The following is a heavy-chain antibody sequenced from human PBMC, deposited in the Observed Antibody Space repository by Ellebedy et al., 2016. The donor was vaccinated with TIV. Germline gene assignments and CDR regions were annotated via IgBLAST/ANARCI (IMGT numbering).Heavy chain of an antibody. J-gene: IGHJ4*02. CDR1: GYTFTSYG. CDR2: ISAYNGNT. V-gene: IGHV1-18*04. Sequence: ASVKVSXXASGYTFTSYGISWVRQAPGQGLEWMGWISAYNGNTNYAQKFQGRVTITADESTSTAYMELSSLRSEDTAVYYCARRPNYYDSSGYYQGPSYFDYWGQGTLVTVSS. D-gene: IGHD3-22*01. CDR3: ARRPNYYDSSGYYQGPSYFDY.